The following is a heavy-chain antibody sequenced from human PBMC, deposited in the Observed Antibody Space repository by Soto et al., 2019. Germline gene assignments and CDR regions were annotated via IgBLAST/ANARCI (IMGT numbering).Heavy chain of an antibody. J-gene: IGHJ3*02. CDR1: GFTFSIYT. D-gene: IGHD2-15*01. CDR3: ARDSSLFCTGGTCYLQEAFDI. CDR2: ISSTSAYI. V-gene: IGHV3-21*01. Sequence: EVQLVESGGGLVKPGGSLRLSCAASGFTFSIYTMSWVRQAPGKGLEWVSFISSTSAYIYYGDSVKGRFTISRGNAENSLYLQMDSLRAEDTAVYYCARDSSLFCTGGTCYLQEAFDIWGQGTMVTVSS.